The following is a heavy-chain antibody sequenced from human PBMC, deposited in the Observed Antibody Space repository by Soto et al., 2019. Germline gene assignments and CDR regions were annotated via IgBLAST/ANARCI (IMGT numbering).Heavy chain of an antibody. CDR1: VGSISSYY. CDR3: ARGSSSWQFDY. D-gene: IGHD6-13*01. CDR2: IYYSGST. J-gene: IGHJ4*02. V-gene: IGHV4-59*01. Sequence: PSETLSLTCTVSVGSISSYYWSWIRQPPGKGLEWIGYIYYSGSTNYNPSLKSRVTISVDTSKNQFSLKLSSVTAADTAVYYCARGSSSWQFDYWGQGTLVTVSS.